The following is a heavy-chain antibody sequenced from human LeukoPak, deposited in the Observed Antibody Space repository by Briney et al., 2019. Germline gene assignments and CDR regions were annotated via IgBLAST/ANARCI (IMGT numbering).Heavy chain of an antibody. Sequence: SVKVSCTASGGTFSSYAISWVRQAPGQGLEWMGRIIAILGIANYAQKFQGRVTITADKSTSTAYMELSSLRSEDTAVYYCARGGLHIVATSHHFDYWGQGTLVTVS. CDR1: GGTFSSYA. CDR2: IIAILGIA. CDR3: ARGGLHIVATSHHFDY. V-gene: IGHV1-69*04. D-gene: IGHD5-12*01. J-gene: IGHJ4*02.